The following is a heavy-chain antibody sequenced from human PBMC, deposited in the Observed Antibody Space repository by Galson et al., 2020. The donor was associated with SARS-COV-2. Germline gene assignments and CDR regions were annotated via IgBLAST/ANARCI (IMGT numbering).Heavy chain of an antibody. V-gene: IGHV4-39*01. Sequence: SETLSLTCTVSGGSISSSSYYWGWIRQPPGKGLEWIGSIYYSGSTYYNPSLKSRVTISVDTSKNQFSLKLSSVTAADTAVYYCARLQGATDWFDPWGQGTLVTVSS. J-gene: IGHJ5*02. CDR3: ARLQGATDWFDP. D-gene: IGHD1-26*01. CDR1: GGSISSSSYY. CDR2: IYYSGST.